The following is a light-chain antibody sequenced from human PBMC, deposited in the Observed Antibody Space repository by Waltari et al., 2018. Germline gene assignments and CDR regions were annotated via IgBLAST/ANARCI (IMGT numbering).Light chain of an antibody. CDR2: AAS. J-gene: IGKJ2*03. V-gene: IGKV1-27*01. Sequence: DIQMTQSPFSLSASVGDRVTVTCRASQGVNKELSWYQQKPGEAPTLLIYAASNLQAGVSSRFSGSGAGTDFTLTISSLQPEDGATYYCQQDYTTPYSFGQGTKVEIK. CDR1: QGVNKE. CDR3: QQDYTTPYS.